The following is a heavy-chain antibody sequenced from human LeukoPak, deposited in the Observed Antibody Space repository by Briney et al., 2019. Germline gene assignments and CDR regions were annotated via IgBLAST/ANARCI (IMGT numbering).Heavy chain of an antibody. CDR2: ISSSGSTI. CDR1: GFTFSDYY. D-gene: IGHD2-21*02. V-gene: IGHV3-11*01. CDR3: ARDQERYKLYCGGDCYDNWFDP. Sequence: KTGGSLRLFCAASGFTFSDYYMSWIRQAPGKGLEWVSYISSSGSTIYYADSVKGRFTISRDNAKNSLYLQMNSLRAEDTAVYYCARDQERYKLYCGGDCYDNWFDPWGQGTLVTVSS. J-gene: IGHJ5*02.